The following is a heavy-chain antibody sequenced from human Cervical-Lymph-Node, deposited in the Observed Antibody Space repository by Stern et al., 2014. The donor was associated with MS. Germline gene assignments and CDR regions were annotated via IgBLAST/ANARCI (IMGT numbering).Heavy chain of an antibody. CDR1: GYTFSDFY. J-gene: IGHJ5*02. D-gene: IGHD3-10*01. CDR3: ARAYPSGSWDWFDP. Sequence: QVQLVESGAEVMKPGASVMVSCKSSGYTFSDFYIHWVRQAPGQGLEWMGRINPHTVATNYAQKFQGRVTMTRDTSISTAYMELTRLTSDDTAVYSCARAYPSGSWDWFDPWGQGTLVTVSS. V-gene: IGHV1-2*06. CDR2: INPHTVAT.